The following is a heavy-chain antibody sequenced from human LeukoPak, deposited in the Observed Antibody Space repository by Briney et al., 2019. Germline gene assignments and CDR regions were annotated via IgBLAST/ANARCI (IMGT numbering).Heavy chain of an antibody. CDR1: GGSISSSSYY. CDR2: IYYSGST. D-gene: IGHD3-16*02. Sequence: SETLSLTCTVSGGSISSSSYYWGWIRQPPGKGLEWIGYIYYSGSTYYNPSLKSRVTISVDTSKYQFSLKLSSVTAADTAVYYCARDGDYVWGSYRLRAIDYWGQGTLVTVSS. CDR3: ARDGDYVWGSYRLRAIDY. J-gene: IGHJ4*02. V-gene: IGHV4-39*07.